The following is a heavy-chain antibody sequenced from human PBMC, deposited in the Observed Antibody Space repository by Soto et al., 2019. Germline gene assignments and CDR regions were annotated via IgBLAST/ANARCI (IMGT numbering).Heavy chain of an antibody. V-gene: IGHV3-48*01. J-gene: IGHJ6*03. CDR2: ISSSSSTI. CDR1: GFTFSSYS. CDR3: ARDPQTPEQYYYYYYYMDV. Sequence: GGSLRLSCAASGFTFSSYSMNWVRQAPGKGLEWVSYISSSSSTIYYADSVKGRFTISRDNAKNSLYLQMNSLRAEDTAVYYCARDPQTPEQYYYYYYYMDVWGKGTTVTVSS.